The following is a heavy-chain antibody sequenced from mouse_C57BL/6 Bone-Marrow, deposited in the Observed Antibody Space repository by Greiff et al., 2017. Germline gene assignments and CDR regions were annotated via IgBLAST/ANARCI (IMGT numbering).Heavy chain of an antibody. CDR2: IDPNSGGT. J-gene: IGHJ3*01. Sequence: QVQLQQPGAELVKPGASVKLSCKASGYTFTSYWMHWVKQRPGQGLEWIGRIDPNSGGTKYNEKFKSKATLTVDKPSSTAYMQLSSLTSEDSAVYYCARGDYYGPWFAYWGQGTLVTVSA. D-gene: IGHD1-2*01. V-gene: IGHV1-72*01. CDR3: ARGDYYGPWFAY. CDR1: GYTFTSYW.